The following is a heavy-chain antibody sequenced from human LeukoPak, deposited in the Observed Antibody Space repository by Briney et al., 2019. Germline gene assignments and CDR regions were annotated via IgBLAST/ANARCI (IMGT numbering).Heavy chain of an antibody. V-gene: IGHV3-53*01. Sequence: GGSLRLSCAASGFTVRSNYMSWVRQAPGKGLEWVSVIYSGGSTYYADSVKGRFTISRDNSKNTLYLQMHSLRAEDTAVHYCARDQDSSGYHWSAGYFDLWGRGTLVTVSS. CDR3: ARDQDSSGYHWSAGYFDL. CDR2: IYSGGST. CDR1: GFTVRSNY. D-gene: IGHD3-22*01. J-gene: IGHJ2*01.